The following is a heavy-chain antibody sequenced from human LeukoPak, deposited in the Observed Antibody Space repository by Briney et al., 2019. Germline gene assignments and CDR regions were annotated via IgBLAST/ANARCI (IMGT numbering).Heavy chain of an antibody. D-gene: IGHD3-22*01. Sequence: GGSLRLSCAASGFTFNNYWMSWVRQAPGKGLEWVANIKQDGSEKYYMDSVKGRFTISRDNAKNMVFLQMNSLRDEDTALYYCARGGFQHGFDLWGQGTMVTVSS. CDR3: ARGGFQHGFDL. J-gene: IGHJ3*01. CDR2: IKQDGSEK. CDR1: GFTFNNYW. V-gene: IGHV3-7*04.